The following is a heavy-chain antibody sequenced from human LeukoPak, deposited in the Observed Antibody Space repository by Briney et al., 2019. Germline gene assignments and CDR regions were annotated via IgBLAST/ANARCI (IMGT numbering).Heavy chain of an antibody. J-gene: IGHJ4*02. CDR2: ISRDGREK. D-gene: IGHD6-19*01. CDR3: VGGIGWQPDY. CDR1: AGCIFSDFW. Sequence: GGSLRLSCAASAGCIFSDFWMNCFRQAPGKGLEWVAIISRDGREKLYVDSVKGRFTISRDNAKSSLYLQINSLRAEDTAVYYCVGGIGWQPDYWGQGTLVTVSS. V-gene: IGHV3-7*03.